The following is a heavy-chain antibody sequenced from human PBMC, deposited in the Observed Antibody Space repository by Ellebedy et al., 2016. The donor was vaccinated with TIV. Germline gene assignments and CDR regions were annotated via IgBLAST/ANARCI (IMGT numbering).Heavy chain of an antibody. J-gene: IGHJ5*02. V-gene: IGHV3-74*01. D-gene: IGHD1-26*01. Sequence: PGGSLRLSCPASGSTFGYSWMHWVRQPPGKGLVWVPRTRIDGSSTSYADSLKGRFTISRDNPKNTLYLQRKSLRAEEKAVYYCARDMGGGRLDPWGQGTLLTVSS. CDR2: TRIDGSST. CDR1: GSTFGYSW. CDR3: ARDMGGGRLDP.